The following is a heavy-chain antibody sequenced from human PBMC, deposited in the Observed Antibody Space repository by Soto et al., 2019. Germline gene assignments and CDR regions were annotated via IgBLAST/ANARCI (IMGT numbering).Heavy chain of an antibody. CDR3: AGARDGSRSYRPYYFDY. CDR2: IHYSGST. J-gene: IGHJ4*02. V-gene: IGHV4-59*01. Sequence: SDTLSLTFTVSSCSISSYYWSWIRQPPGKGLEWIGYIHYSGSTNYNVSLKSRVTMSVDTSKTQFSLKLSSVTAADTAVYYCAGARDGSRSYRPYYFDYWGQGTLVTVSS. CDR1: SCSISSYY. D-gene: IGHD3-10*01.